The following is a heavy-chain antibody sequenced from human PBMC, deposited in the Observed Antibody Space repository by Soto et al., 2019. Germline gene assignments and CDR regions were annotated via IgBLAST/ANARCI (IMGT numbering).Heavy chain of an antibody. V-gene: IGHV4-4*02. J-gene: IGHJ6*02. Sequence: QVQLQESGPGLVKPSGTLSLTCAVSGGSISSSNWWSWVRQPPGKGLEWIGEIYHSGSTNYNPSLKCRVTISVDKSKNQFSLKLSSVTAADTAVYYCARGRSVSTVAGYYYYGMDVWGQGTTVTVSS. CDR3: ARGRSVSTVAGYYYYGMDV. CDR1: GGSISSSNW. CDR2: IYHSGST. D-gene: IGHD4-4*01.